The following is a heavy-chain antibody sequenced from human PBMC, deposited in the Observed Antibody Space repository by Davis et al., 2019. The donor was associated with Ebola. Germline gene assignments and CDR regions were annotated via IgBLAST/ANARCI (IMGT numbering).Heavy chain of an antibody. V-gene: IGHV4-31*03. D-gene: IGHD2-2*01. CDR1: GGSISSGGYY. CDR2: IYYSGST. J-gene: IGHJ4*02. CDR3: ARAVDCSSSSCPYDY. Sequence: SETLSLTCIVSGGSISSGGYYWSWIRQHPGKGLEWIGYIYYSGSTYYNPSLKSRVTISVDTSKNQFSLKLSSVTAADTAVYYCARAVDCSSSSCPYDYWGQGTLVTVSS.